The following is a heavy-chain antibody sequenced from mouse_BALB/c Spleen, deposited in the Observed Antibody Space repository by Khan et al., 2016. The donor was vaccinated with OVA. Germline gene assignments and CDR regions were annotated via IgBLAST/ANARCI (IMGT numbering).Heavy chain of an antibody. V-gene: IGHV1-5*01. D-gene: IGHD2-2*01. CDR2: IFPGKSET. Sequence: EVQLKQSGTVLSRPGTSVRMSCKASGYDFTSYWIHWVKQRPGQGLEWIGGIFPGKSETYFNQKFTGKAKLTAVTSASTAYMELSSLTNEDSAVYYCTKAGYGAFVYWGQGTLVTVSA. CDR3: TKAGYGAFVY. CDR1: GYDFTSYW. J-gene: IGHJ3*01.